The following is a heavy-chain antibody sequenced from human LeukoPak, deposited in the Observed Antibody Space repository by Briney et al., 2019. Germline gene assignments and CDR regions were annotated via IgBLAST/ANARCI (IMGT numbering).Heavy chain of an antibody. CDR1: GYTFTGYY. J-gene: IGHJ6*03. CDR3: ARVSPTGTVYYYYYYMDV. CDR2: INPNSGGT. Sequence: GASVKVSCKASGYTFTGYYMHWVRQAPGQGLEWMGWINPNSGGTNYAQKFQGKVTMTRDTSISTAYMELSRLRSDDTAVYYCARVSPTGTVYYYYYYMDVWGQGTTVTVSS. V-gene: IGHV1-2*02. D-gene: IGHD1-1*01.